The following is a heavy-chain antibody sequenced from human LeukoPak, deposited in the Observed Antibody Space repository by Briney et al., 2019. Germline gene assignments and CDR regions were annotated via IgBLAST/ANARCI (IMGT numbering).Heavy chain of an antibody. CDR2: ISGSGGST. CDR3: ATQPFRYRGAFDI. CDR1: GFTFSSYA. Sequence: GGSLRLSCAASGFTFSSYAMSWVRQAPGKGLEWVSAISGSGGSTYYADSVKGRFTISRDNSKNTLYLQMNSLRAEDTAAYYCATQPFRYRGAFDIWGQGTMVTVSS. D-gene: IGHD1-1*01. V-gene: IGHV3-23*01. J-gene: IGHJ3*02.